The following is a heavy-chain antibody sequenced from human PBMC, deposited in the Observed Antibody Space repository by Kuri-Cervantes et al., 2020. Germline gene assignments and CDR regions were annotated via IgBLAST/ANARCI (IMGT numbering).Heavy chain of an antibody. V-gene: IGHV4-61*02. CDR1: GGSISSGSYY. J-gene: IGHJ5*02. D-gene: IGHD2-2*01. CDR2: IYTSGST. Sequence: LRLSCTVSGGSISSGSYYWSWIRQPAGKGLEWIGRIYTSGSTNYNPSLKSRVTISVDTSKNQFSLKLSSVTAADTAVYYCARQYEYQLLWPYNWFDPWGQGTPVTVSS. CDR3: ARQYEYQLLWPYNWFDP.